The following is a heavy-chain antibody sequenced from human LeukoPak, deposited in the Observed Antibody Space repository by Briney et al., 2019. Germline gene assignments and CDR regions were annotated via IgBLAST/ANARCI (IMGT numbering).Heavy chain of an antibody. V-gene: IGHV4-34*01. D-gene: IGHD4-11*01. Sequence: SETLSLTCAVYGGSFSGYCWSWIRQPPGEGLEWIGEINHSGSTNYNPSLKSRVTILVDPSKTQFALKLSSVTAADTAVYYCASYSSYFDYWGQGTLVTVSS. CDR1: GGSFSGYC. CDR3: ASYSSYFDY. CDR2: INHSGST. J-gene: IGHJ4*02.